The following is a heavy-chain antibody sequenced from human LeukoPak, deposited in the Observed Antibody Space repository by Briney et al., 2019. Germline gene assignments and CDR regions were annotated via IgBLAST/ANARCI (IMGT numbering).Heavy chain of an antibody. CDR3: ARLTYDILTGYIFDY. Sequence: GESLKISCKGSGYSFTSYWICWVRQMPGKGLECMGIIYPGDSDTRYSPSFQGQVTISADKSISTAYLQWSSLKASDTAMYYCARLTYDILTGYIFDYWGQGTLVTVSS. J-gene: IGHJ4*02. CDR2: IYPGDSDT. D-gene: IGHD3-9*01. CDR1: GYSFTSYW. V-gene: IGHV5-51*01.